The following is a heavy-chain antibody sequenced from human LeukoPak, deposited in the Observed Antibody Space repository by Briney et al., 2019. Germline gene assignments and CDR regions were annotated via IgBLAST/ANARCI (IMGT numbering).Heavy chain of an antibody. D-gene: IGHD3-9*01. Sequence: KAGGSLRLSCAASGFTFSSYSMNWVRQALGKGLEWVSSISSSSSYIYYADSVRGRFTISRDNAKTSLYLQMNSLRAEDTAVYYCARGHYDVLTDSLNQFAYWGQGTLVTVSS. V-gene: IGHV3-21*01. J-gene: IGHJ4*02. CDR3: ARGHYDVLTDSLNQFAY. CDR2: ISSSSSYI. CDR1: GFTFSSYS.